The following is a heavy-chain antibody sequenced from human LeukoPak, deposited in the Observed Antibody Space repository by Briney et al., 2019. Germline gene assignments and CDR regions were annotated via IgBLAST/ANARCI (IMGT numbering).Heavy chain of an antibody. CDR1: GFNFSSYE. D-gene: IGHD3-10*01. Sequence: GGSLRLSWSASGFNFSSYEMNWVRQAPGKGLEWVSYISSSGSTIYYADSVKGRFTLSRDNAKNSLYLQMNSLRAEDTAVYYCATSWFGDYYFDYWGQGTLVTVSS. CDR2: ISSSGSTI. J-gene: IGHJ4*02. CDR3: ATSWFGDYYFDY. V-gene: IGHV3-48*03.